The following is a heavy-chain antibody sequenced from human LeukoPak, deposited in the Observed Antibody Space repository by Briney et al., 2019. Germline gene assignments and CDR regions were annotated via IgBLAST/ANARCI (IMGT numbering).Heavy chain of an antibody. D-gene: IGHD6-13*01. Sequence: GGSLRLSRAASGFTVSSNYMSWVRQAPGKGLEWVSVIYSGGSTYYADSVKGRFTISRDNSKNTLYLQMNSLRAEDTAVYYCASQSSSWKHDAFDIWGQGTMVTVSS. J-gene: IGHJ3*02. V-gene: IGHV3-53*01. CDR2: IYSGGST. CDR1: GFTVSSNY. CDR3: ASQSSSWKHDAFDI.